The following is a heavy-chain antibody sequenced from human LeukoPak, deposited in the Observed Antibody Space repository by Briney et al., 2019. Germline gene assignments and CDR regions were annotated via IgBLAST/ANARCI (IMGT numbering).Heavy chain of an antibody. J-gene: IGHJ4*02. CDR3: ARGRSSGWYGDYFDY. Sequence: ASVKVSCKASGYTFTDYYMHWVRQAPGQGLEWMGWINPNSGGTNYAQKFQGRVTMTRDTSISTAYMELSRLRSDDTAVYYCARGRSSGWYGDYFDYWGQGTLVTVSS. V-gene: IGHV1-2*02. CDR2: INPNSGGT. CDR1: GYTFTDYY. D-gene: IGHD6-19*01.